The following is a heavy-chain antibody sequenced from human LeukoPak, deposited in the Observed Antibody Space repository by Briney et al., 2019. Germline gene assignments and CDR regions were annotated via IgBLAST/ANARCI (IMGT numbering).Heavy chain of an antibody. Sequence: SETLSLTCTVSGGSITNINYYWGWIRRPPGKGLEWIGSIYHSGSTYYNPSLKSRVTISVDTSKNQFSLKLSSVTAADTAVYYCARDPITMVRGVIYYYYGMDVWGQGTTVTVSS. D-gene: IGHD3-10*01. CDR3: ARDPITMVRGVIYYYYGMDV. CDR2: IYHSGST. CDR1: GGSITNINYY. J-gene: IGHJ6*02. V-gene: IGHV4-39*07.